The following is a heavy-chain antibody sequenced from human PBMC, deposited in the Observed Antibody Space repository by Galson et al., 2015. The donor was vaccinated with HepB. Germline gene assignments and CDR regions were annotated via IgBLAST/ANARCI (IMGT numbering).Heavy chain of an antibody. V-gene: IGHV4-59*01. Sequence: QVQLQESGPGLVKPSETLSLTCTVSGGSISSYYWSWIRQPPGKGLEWIGYIYYSGSTNYNPSLKSRVTISVDTSKNQFSLKLSSVTAADTAVYYCARDRGGYDFWSGYHHYFDYWGQGTLVTVSS. CDR1: GGSISSYY. J-gene: IGHJ4*02. CDR3: ARDRGGYDFWSGYHHYFDY. CDR2: IYYSGST. D-gene: IGHD3-3*01.